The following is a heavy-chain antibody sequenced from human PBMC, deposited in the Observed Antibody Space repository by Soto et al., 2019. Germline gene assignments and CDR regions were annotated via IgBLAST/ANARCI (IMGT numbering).Heavy chain of an antibody. CDR1: GDSVTNSY. Sequence: SETLSLTCTVSGDSVTNSYWSWIRQSPGKRLEWIGYISNIGNTNYNPSLKSRITISVDKSKNQFFLNLRSVTAADTAVYYCARRLGPRALDPWGQGTLVTVSS. J-gene: IGHJ5*02. CDR3: ARRLGPRALDP. V-gene: IGHV4-59*08. D-gene: IGHD3-9*01. CDR2: ISNIGNT.